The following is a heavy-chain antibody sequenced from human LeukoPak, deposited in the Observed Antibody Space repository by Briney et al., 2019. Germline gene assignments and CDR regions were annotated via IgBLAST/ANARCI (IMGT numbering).Heavy chain of an antibody. Sequence: GGSLRLSCAASGFTFSTYGMHWVRQAPGKGLEWLAVIWYDGSNIYYADSLKGRFAISRDNSRNTLYLLLNSLRAEDTAVYYCARWDSSGYHKYYFDYWGQGTLVTVSS. V-gene: IGHV3-33*01. D-gene: IGHD3-22*01. CDR2: IWYDGSNI. J-gene: IGHJ4*02. CDR1: GFTFSTYG. CDR3: ARWDSSGYHKYYFDY.